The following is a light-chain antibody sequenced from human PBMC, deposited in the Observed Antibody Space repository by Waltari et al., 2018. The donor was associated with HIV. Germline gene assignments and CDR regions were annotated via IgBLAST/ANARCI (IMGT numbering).Light chain of an antibody. CDR3: VLYMGSGRM. J-gene: IGLJ3*02. CDR1: SVPVSTSYH. V-gene: IGLV8-61*01. CDR2: STD. Sequence: QTVVIQARSFSVSAGGTVTPTCGLNSVPVSTSYHHRWYQQTPCQPPRTLLYSTDPRPAGVPDRFSGSILRNKAALTITGAQADDESVYYCVLYMGSGRMFGGGTKLTVL.